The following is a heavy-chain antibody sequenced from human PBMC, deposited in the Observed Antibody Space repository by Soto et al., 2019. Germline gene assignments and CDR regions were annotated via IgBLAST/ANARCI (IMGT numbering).Heavy chain of an antibody. J-gene: IGHJ6*03. CDR1: GYTFTSYG. V-gene: IGHV1-18*01. Sequence: ASVKVSCKAAGYTFTSYGSSWVRQAPGQGLEWMGWISAYNGNTNYAQKLQGRVTMTTDTSTSTAYMELRSLRSDDTAVYYCAVGGCSSTSCYGGRYYYYYYMDVWGKGTTVTVSS. CDR3: AVGGCSSTSCYGGRYYYYYYMDV. CDR2: ISAYNGNT. D-gene: IGHD2-2*01.